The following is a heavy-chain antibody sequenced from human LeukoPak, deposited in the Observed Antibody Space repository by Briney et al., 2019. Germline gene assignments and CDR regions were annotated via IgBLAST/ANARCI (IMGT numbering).Heavy chain of an antibody. Sequence: ASVKVSCKASGFTFTSSAVQWVRQARGQRLEWIGWIVVGSGNTNYAQKFQERVTITRDMSTGTAYMELSSLRSEDTAVYYCAADTIEAEAFDIWGQGTMVTVSS. CDR3: AADTIEAEAFDI. V-gene: IGHV1-58*01. CDR2: IVVGSGNT. J-gene: IGHJ3*02. CDR1: GFTFTSSA. D-gene: IGHD5-24*01.